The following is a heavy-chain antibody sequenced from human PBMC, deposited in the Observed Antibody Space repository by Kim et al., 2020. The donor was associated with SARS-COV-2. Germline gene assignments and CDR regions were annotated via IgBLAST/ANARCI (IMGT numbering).Heavy chain of an antibody. CDR2: IYYSGST. V-gene: IGHV4-59*01. D-gene: IGHD3-10*01. J-gene: IGHJ4*02. CDR3: ARVGHPPYGSGSYYNVPLFDY. Sequence: SETLSLTCTVSGGSISSYYWSWIRQPPGKGLEWIGYIYYSGSTNYNPSLKSRVTISVDTSKNQFSLKLSSVTAADTAVYYCARVGHPPYGSGSYYNVPLFDYWGQGTLVTVSS. CDR1: GGSISSYY.